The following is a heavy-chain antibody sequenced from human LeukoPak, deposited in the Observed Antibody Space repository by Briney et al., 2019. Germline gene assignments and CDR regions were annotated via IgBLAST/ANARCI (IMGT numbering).Heavy chain of an antibody. CDR2: ISSSSGTI. CDR1: GFTFSSYS. CDR3: ARDWLEISSDY. D-gene: IGHD6-19*01. V-gene: IGHV3-48*01. J-gene: IGHJ4*02. Sequence: GGSLRLSCAASGFTFSSYSMNWVRQAPGKGLERVSYISSSSGTIYYVDSVKGRFTISRDNAKNSLYLQMNSLRAEDTAVYYCARDWLEISSDYWGQGTLVTVSS.